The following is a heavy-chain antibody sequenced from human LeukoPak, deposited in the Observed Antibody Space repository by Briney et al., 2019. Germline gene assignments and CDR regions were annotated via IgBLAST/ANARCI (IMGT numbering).Heavy chain of an antibody. J-gene: IGHJ6*03. D-gene: IGHD2-21*02. CDR3: ARDISDARYYYYYMDV. V-gene: IGHV3-53*01. Sequence: GGSLRLSCAASGFTVSTNYMSWVRQAPGKGLEWVSVIYSGGNTYYADSVKGRFIISRDKSKNTLYLQMNSLRAEDTAVYYCARDISDARYYYYYMDVWGKGTTVTASS. CDR2: IYSGGNT. CDR1: GFTVSTNY.